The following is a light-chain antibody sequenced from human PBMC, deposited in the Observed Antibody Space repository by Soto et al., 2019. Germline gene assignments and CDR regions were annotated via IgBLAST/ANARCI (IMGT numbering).Light chain of an antibody. CDR3: QQRSNWPPLT. Sequence: EILMTQSPDTLSVSPGESATLSCRASQRVYSNLAWYQQRPGQAPRLLIYGASTRATGVPARFSGRGSGTEFTLTISSLQSEDFAVYYCQQRSNWPPLTFGGGTKVDIK. CDR1: QRVYSN. CDR2: GAS. V-gene: IGKV3-15*01. J-gene: IGKJ4*01.